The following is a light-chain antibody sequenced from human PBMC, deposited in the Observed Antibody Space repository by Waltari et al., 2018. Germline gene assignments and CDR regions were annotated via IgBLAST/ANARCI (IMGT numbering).Light chain of an antibody. CDR1: QSVLNTSNNKNC. J-gene: IGKJ4*01. Sequence: DIVMTQSPDSLAVSLGERVPIHSKYSQSVLNTSNNKNCLTWYQQKPGQPPKLLIYWASTRESGVPDRFSGSGSGTDFTLTITSLQAEDVAVYYCQQYYTSPLTFGGGTKVEIK. V-gene: IGKV4-1*01. CDR3: QQYYTSPLT. CDR2: WAS.